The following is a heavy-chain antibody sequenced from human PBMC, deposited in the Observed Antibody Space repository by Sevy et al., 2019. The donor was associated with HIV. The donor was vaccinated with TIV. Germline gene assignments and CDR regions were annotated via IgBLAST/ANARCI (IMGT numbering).Heavy chain of an antibody. CDR3: AREIWYSGSYTRGYYYYYGMDV. CDR1: GFTFSSYA. Sequence: GGSLRLSCAASGFTFSSYAMHWVRQAPGKGLEWVAVMSYDGSNKYYADSVKGRFTISRDNSKNTLYLQMNSLRAEDTAVYYCAREIWYSGSYTRGYYYYYGMDVWGQGTTVTVSS. V-gene: IGHV3-30*04. CDR2: MSYDGSNK. J-gene: IGHJ6*02. D-gene: IGHD1-26*01.